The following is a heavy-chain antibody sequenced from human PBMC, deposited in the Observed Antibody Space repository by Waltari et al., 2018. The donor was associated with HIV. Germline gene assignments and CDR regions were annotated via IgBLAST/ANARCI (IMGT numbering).Heavy chain of an antibody. Sequence: QVQLQQWGAGLLKPSETLSLTCAVYGGSFSGYYWSWIRQPPGKGLEWIGEINHGGSTNYNPSLKSRVTISVDTSKNQFSLKLISVTAADTAVYYGARHFVVDIVSYYFDYWGQGTLITVSS. CDR1: GGSFSGYY. CDR3: ARHFVVDIVSYYFDY. CDR2: INHGGST. J-gene: IGHJ4*02. D-gene: IGHD5-12*01. V-gene: IGHV4-34*02.